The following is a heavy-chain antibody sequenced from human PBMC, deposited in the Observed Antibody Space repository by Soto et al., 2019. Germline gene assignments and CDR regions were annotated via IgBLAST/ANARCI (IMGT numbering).Heavy chain of an antibody. CDR2: IIPTFGTA. V-gene: IGHV1-69*13. Sequence: SVKVSCKASGGTFSSYAISWVRQAPGQGLEWMGGIIPTFGTANYAQKFQGRVTITADESTSTAYMELSSLRSEDTAVYYCARDMAGTYRGSSYGMDVWGQGTTVTVSS. J-gene: IGHJ6*02. CDR1: GGTFSSYA. D-gene: IGHD3-16*01. CDR3: ARDMAGTYRGSSYGMDV.